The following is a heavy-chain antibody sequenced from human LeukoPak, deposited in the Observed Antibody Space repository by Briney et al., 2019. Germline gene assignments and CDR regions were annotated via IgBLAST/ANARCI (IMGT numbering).Heavy chain of an antibody. Sequence: GGSLRLSCAASRFTFSTYWMNWVRQAPGKGLEWVANMKQDGGEKYYVDSVKGRFTISRDNAKNSLYLQMHSLRAEDTAVYYCARGTEGFDYWGQGTLVTVSS. CDR1: RFTFSTYW. V-gene: IGHV3-7*01. CDR2: MKQDGGEK. CDR3: ARGTEGFDY. J-gene: IGHJ4*02.